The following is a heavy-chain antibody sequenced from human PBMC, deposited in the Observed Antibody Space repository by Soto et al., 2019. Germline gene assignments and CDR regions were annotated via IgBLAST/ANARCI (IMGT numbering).Heavy chain of an antibody. Sequence: VQLLESGGELVQPGGSLRLSCAASGFTFSTYAMSWVRQAPGKGLEWISNIRGSNGRIDYADSVKGRFTISRDNSKNTLYLEMNSLRAEDTAVYYCAKDFGDPYAFDIWGQGDMVTVSS. J-gene: IGHJ3*02. V-gene: IGHV3-23*01. CDR1: GFTFSTYA. CDR3: AKDFGDPYAFDI. CDR2: IRGSNGRI. D-gene: IGHD2-21*01.